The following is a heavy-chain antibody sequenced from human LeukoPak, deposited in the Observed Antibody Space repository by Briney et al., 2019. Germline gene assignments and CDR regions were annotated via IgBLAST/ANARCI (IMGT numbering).Heavy chain of an antibody. V-gene: IGHV1-18*04. J-gene: IGHJ5*02. CDR1: GYTFTSYG. CDR3: ARGDSGYDSWSWFDP. CDR2: ISAYNGNT. D-gene: IGHD5-12*01. Sequence: ASVKVSCKASGYTFTSYGISWVRQAPGQGLEWMGWISAYNGNTNYAQKLQGRVTMTTDTSTSTAYMELGSLRSDDTAVYYCARGDSGYDSWSWFDPWGQGTLVTVSS.